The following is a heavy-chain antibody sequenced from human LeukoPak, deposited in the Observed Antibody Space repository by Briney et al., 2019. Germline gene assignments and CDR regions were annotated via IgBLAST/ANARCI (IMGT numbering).Heavy chain of an antibody. CDR2: INHSGST. V-gene: IGHV4-34*01. CDR1: GGSFSGYY. CDR3: ARGLGLRWQYFDY. Sequence: ASEALSLTCAAYGGSFSGYYWSWIRQPPGKGLEWIGEINHSGSTNYNPVHRSLVTIRVDTSKKQFSLKMSSVTAADTAVYYCARGLGLRWQYFDYWGQGTLVTVSS. D-gene: IGHD4-23*01. J-gene: IGHJ4*02.